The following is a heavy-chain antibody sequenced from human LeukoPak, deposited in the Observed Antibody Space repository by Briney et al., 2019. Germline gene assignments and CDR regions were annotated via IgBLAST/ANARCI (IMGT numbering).Heavy chain of an antibody. Sequence: KPSETLSLTCAVSGYSISSGYYWGWIRQPPGKGLEWIGSIYHSGSTFYNPSLKSRITISVDTSKNQFSLKLSSVTAADTAVYYCARDVGNFPRQQPYFDYWGEGTLVTVSS. CDR3: ARDVGNFPRQQPYFDY. V-gene: IGHV4-38-2*02. D-gene: IGHD6-13*01. J-gene: IGHJ4*02. CDR2: IYHSGST. CDR1: GYSISSGYY.